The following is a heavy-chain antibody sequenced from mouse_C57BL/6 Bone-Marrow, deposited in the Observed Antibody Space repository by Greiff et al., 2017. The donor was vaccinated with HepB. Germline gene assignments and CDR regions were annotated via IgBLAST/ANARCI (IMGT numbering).Heavy chain of an antibody. V-gene: IGHV1-55*01. CDR2: IYPGSGST. J-gene: IGHJ3*01. CDR1: GYTFTSYW. CDR3: ARGGYGRSYGFAY. D-gene: IGHD1-1*01. Sequence: VQLQQPGAELVKPGASVKMSCKASGYTFTSYWITWVKQRPGQGLEWIGDIYPGSGSTNYNEKFKSKATLTVDTSSSTAYMQLSSLTSEDSAVYYCARGGYGRSYGFAYWGQGTLVTVSA.